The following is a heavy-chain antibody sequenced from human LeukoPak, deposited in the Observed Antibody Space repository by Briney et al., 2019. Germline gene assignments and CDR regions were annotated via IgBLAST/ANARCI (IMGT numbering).Heavy chain of an antibody. D-gene: IGHD1/OR15-1a*01. CDR2: MHYSGNT. V-gene: IGHV4-39*07. CDR1: GDSTTRSIFY. J-gene: IGHJ5*02. CDR3: ARDQNSNGFDP. Sequence: SETLSLTCTVSGDSTTRSIFYWGWIRQPPGKGLEWIGTMHYSGNTDYNSSLKSRVTISLDTSKKQFSLRLTSVTAADTAVYYCARDQNSNGFDPWGQGTLVTVSS.